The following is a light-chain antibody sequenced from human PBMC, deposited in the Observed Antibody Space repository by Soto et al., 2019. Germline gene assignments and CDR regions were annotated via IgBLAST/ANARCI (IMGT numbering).Light chain of an antibody. J-gene: IGLJ1*01. V-gene: IGLV2-14*01. CDR2: DVS. CDR3: SSYTSSSTLYYV. Sequence: QSALTQPASVSGSPGQSITISCTGTSSDVGGYNYVSWYQQHPGKAPKLMIYDVSNRPSGVSNGFSGSKSGNTASLTISGLQAEDEADYYCSSYTSSSTLYYVFGTGTKLTVL. CDR1: SSDVGGYNY.